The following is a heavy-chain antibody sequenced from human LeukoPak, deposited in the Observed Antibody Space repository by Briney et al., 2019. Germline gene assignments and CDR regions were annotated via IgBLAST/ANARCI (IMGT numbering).Heavy chain of an antibody. CDR3: AKAGSSGSTLSAFDI. V-gene: IGHV3-23*01. D-gene: IGHD3-22*01. J-gene: IGHJ3*02. Sequence: GGSRRLSCAASGFTFSSYAMSWVRQAPGKGLEWVSAISGSGGSTYYADSVKGRFTISRDNSKNTLYLQMNSLRAEDTAVYYCAKAGSSGSTLSAFDIWGQGTMVTVSS. CDR1: GFTFSSYA. CDR2: ISGSGGST.